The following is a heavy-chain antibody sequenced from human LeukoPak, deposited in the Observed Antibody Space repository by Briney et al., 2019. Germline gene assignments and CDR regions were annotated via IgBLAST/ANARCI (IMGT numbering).Heavy chain of an antibody. CDR1: GFTFDDYT. CDR3: LRDLNWSLDQ. V-gene: IGHV3-43*01. D-gene: IGHD1-20*01. J-gene: IGHJ4*02. Sequence: GGSLRLSCAASGFTFDDYTMHWVRQAPGKGLEWVSLISWDGGSTYYADSVKGRFTISRDNAKNTLYLQMNSLRAEDTAVYYCLRDLNWSLDQWGQGTLVTVSS. CDR2: ISWDGGST.